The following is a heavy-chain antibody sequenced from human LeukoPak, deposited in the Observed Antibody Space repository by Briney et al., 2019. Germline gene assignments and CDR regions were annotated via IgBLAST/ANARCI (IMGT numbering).Heavy chain of an antibody. J-gene: IGHJ4*02. CDR3: ARGSIIAAAGTFDY. CDR2: INWNGGST. Sequence: GGSLRLSCAASGFTFDDYGMSWVRQAPGKGLEWVSGINWNGGSTGYADSVKGRFTISRDNAKNFLYLQMNSLRAEDTALYYCARGSIIAAAGTFDYWGQGTLVTVSS. V-gene: IGHV3-20*04. CDR1: GFTFDDYG. D-gene: IGHD6-13*01.